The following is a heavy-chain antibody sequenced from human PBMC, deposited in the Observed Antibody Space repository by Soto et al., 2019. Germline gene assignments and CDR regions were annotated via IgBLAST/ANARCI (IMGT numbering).Heavy chain of an antibody. J-gene: IGHJ6*02. CDR1: GFTFSGSA. V-gene: IGHV3-73*02. CDR3: TNPQVYYGMDG. Sequence: EVQLVESGGGLVQPGGSLKLSCAASGFTFSGSAVHWVRQASGKGLEWVGRIRSKANNYATAYAASGQGRFTIFRDDLKNTAYLKRNSLKTEDTAVDYGTNPQVYYGMDGWGQGTRVTVSS. CDR2: IRSKANNYAT.